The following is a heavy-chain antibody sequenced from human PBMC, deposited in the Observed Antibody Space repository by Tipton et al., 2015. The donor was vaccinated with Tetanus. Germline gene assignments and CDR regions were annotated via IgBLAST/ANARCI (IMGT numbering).Heavy chain of an antibody. CDR1: GFMFRSYW. D-gene: IGHD2-2*01. Sequence: SLRLSCVGSGFMFRSYWMSWVRQAPGKGLEWVANINQDGTQKYHVDSVKGRFTISRDNAKKSLFLQMGSLRAEDTAVYYCARDSPDILLVPAVWGQGTLVTVSS. CDR2: INQDGTQK. V-gene: IGHV3-7*01. CDR3: ARDSPDILLVPAV. J-gene: IGHJ4*02.